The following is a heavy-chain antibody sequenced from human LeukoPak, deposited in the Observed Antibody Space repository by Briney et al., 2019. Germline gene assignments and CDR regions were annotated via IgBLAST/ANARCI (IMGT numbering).Heavy chain of an antibody. J-gene: IGHJ4*02. V-gene: IGHV3-23*01. CDR3: AITYHFDSSGSYYFSY. D-gene: IGHD3-22*01. Sequence: PGGPLRLSCVASGFTFTNYAMTWVRQAPGKGLEWVSNISNGGGSTYYADSGKGRFTISRDNSKNTLYLQMNSLRAEDTAVYYCAITYHFDSSGSYYFSYWGQGTLVTVSS. CDR1: GFTFTNYA. CDR2: ISNGGGST.